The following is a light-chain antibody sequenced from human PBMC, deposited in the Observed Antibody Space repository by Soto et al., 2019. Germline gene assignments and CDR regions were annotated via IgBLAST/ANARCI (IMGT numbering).Light chain of an antibody. V-gene: IGKV3-20*01. CDR2: GAS. CDR1: QSVSNNY. CDR3: QQHNNWPSWT. Sequence: EIVLTQFPGTLSLSTGEIAKLCCSSSQSVSNNYLAWYRKKPGQAPRLLIYGASNRATGIPDRFSGSGSGTEFTLTIRRLQSEDFAVYYCQQHNNWPSWTCGQGTKVDIK. J-gene: IGKJ1*01.